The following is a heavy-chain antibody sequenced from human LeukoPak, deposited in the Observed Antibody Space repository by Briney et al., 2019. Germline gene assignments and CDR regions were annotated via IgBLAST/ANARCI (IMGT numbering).Heavy chain of an antibody. CDR3: ARVLNYYDSSGYYFSY. D-gene: IGHD3-22*01. CDR1: GFTFSYYT. J-gene: IGHJ4*02. V-gene: IGHV3-30-3*01. CDR2: ISYDGSNE. Sequence: PGGSLRLSCAASGFTFSYYTMHWVRQAPGKGLEWVAVISYDGSNEYYADSVKGLFTISRDNSKNTLYPQMNSLRVEDTAVYYCARVLNYYDSSGYYFSYWGQGTLVTVSS.